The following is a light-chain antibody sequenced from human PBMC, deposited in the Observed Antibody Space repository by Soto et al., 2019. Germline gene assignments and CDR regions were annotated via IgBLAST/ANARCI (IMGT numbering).Light chain of an antibody. J-gene: IGKJ5*01. CDR3: QQYGSSPLIT. Sequence: EIVLTQSPCTLSLSPGERSTLSCMAVQSVSSSYLAWYQQRPGQAPRLLIYGASSRATGIPDRFSGSGSGTDFTLTISRLEPEDFAVYYCQQYGSSPLITFGQGTRLE. CDR2: GAS. V-gene: IGKV3-20*01. CDR1: QSVSSSY.